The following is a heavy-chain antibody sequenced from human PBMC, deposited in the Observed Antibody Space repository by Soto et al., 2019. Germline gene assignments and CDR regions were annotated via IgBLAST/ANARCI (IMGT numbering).Heavy chain of an antibody. CDR1: GGSISNVGYF. Sequence: QVQLQESGPGLVKPSQTLSLTCTVSGGSISNVGYFWSWIRQPPGKGLEWIGFIHHTGTTYYNSFLRSRVSISIDTSKSQFSLKLNSVTAADTAVYYCARVMAAMQNWLDPWGQGTLVTVSP. J-gene: IGHJ5*02. D-gene: IGHD2-2*01. CDR2: IHHTGTT. CDR3: ARVMAAMQNWLDP. V-gene: IGHV4-30-4*01.